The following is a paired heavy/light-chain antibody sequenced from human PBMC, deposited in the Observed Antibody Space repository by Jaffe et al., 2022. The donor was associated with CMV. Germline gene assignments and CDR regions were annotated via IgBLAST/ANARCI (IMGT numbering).Heavy chain of an antibody. J-gene: IGHJ4*02. D-gene: IGHD4-4*01. V-gene: IGHV3-33*01. Sequence: QVQLVESGGGVVQPGRSLRLSCAASGFTFSSYGMHWVRQAPGKGLEWVAVIWYDGSNKWYGDSVKGRFTISRDNSKNTLYLQMNSLRAEDTAVYYCASGDYSTSSMGDYWGQGTLVTVSS. CDR3: ASGDYSTSSMGDY. CDR1: GFTFSSYG. CDR2: IWYDGSNK.
Light chain of an antibody. J-gene: IGKJ4*01. V-gene: IGKV1-16*01. Sequence: DIQMTQSPPSLSASVGDRITITCRASQGIRNYVAWFQQKPGKAPKTLISDASSLRTGVPSRFSGSGSGTDFTLTVSSLQPEDFATYYCQQYNSYPLTFGGGTKVEIK. CDR3: QQYNSYPLT. CDR2: DAS. CDR1: QGIRNY.